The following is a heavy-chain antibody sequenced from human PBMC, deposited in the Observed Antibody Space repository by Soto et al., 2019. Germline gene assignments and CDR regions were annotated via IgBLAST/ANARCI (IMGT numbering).Heavy chain of an antibody. J-gene: IGHJ4*02. V-gene: IGHV4-59*01. CDR3: ARDLRGYSGYGTLDY. Sequence: SETLSLTCTVSGGSISSYYWSWIWQPPGKGLEWIGYIYYSGSTNYNPSLKSRVTISVDTSKNQFSLKLSSVTAADTAVYYCARDLRGYSGYGTLDYWGQGTLVTVSS. CDR2: IYYSGST. CDR1: GGSISSYY. D-gene: IGHD5-12*01.